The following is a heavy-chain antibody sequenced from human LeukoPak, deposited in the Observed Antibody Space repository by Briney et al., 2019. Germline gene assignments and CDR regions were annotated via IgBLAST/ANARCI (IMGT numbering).Heavy chain of an antibody. CDR2: ISGSGGST. Sequence: GGSLRLSCAASGFTFSSYAMSWVRQAPGKGLEWVSAISGSGGSTYYADSVKGQFTISRDNSKNTLYLQMNSLRAEDTAVYYCAKGTLGYCSSTSCSARYYYYYMDVWGKGTTVTVSS. J-gene: IGHJ6*03. CDR3: AKGTLGYCSSTSCSARYYYYYMDV. CDR1: GFTFSSYA. D-gene: IGHD2-2*01. V-gene: IGHV3-23*01.